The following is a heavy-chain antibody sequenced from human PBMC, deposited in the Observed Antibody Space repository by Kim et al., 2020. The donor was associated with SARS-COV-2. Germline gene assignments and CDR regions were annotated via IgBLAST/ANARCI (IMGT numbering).Heavy chain of an antibody. CDR3: AKDTLDYDILTGYYIDAFDI. Sequence: RFTSSRDNSKNTLYLQMNSLRAEDTAVYYCAKDTLDYDILTGYYIDAFDIWGQGTMVTVSS. J-gene: IGHJ3*02. D-gene: IGHD3-9*01. V-gene: IGHV3-23*01.